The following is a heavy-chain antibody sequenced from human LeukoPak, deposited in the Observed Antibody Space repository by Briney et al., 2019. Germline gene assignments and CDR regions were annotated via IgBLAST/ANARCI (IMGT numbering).Heavy chain of an antibody. CDR2: INPDSGGT. CDR3: APEVGRGYFDY. CDR1: GYTFTGYN. J-gene: IGHJ4*02. D-gene: IGHD1-14*01. Sequence: ASVKVSCKASGYTFTGYNMHWVRQAPGQGLEWMGWINPDSGGTNYAQKFQGRVTMTRDTSIRTAYMELSRLRSDDTAVYYCAPEVGRGYFDYWGQGTLVTVSS. V-gene: IGHV1-2*02.